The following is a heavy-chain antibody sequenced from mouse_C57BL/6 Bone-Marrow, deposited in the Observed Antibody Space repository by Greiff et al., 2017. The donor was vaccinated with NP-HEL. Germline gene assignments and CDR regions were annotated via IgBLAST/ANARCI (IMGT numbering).Heavy chain of an antibody. V-gene: IGHV5-17*01. CDR1: GFTFSDYG. CDR3: ARPVIYYDYDDAMDY. CDR2: ISSGSSTI. J-gene: IGHJ4*01. D-gene: IGHD2-4*01. Sequence: DVKLVESGGGLVKPGGSLKLSCAASGFTFSDYGMHWVRQAPEKGLEWVAYISSGSSTIYYADTVKGRFTISRDNAKNTLFLQMTSLRSEDTAMYYCARPVIYYDYDDAMDYWGQGTSVTVSS.